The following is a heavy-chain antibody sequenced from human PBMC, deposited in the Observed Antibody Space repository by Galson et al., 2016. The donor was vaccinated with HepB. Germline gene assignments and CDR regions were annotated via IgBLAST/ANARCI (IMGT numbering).Heavy chain of an antibody. CDR1: GYSFTKYW. CDR3: ARHASEEEPDYFDY. CDR2: VYPGVSDT. D-gene: IGHD1-26*01. Sequence: QSGAEVKRPGESLTISCKASGYSFTKYWIGWVRQMPGKGLEWMGIVYPGVSDTRYSPSFQGRVTISADKSIFTAYLQWSSLKASDTAMYYCARHASEEEPDYFDYWGQGTLVTVSS. J-gene: IGHJ4*02. V-gene: IGHV5-51*01.